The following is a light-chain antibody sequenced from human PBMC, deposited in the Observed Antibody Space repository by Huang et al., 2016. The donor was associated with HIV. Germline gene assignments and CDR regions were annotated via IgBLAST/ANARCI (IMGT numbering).Light chain of an antibody. CDR3: MQALQTPWT. V-gene: IGKV2-28*01. CDR1: QSLLHSNGYNY. Sequence: DIVMTQSPRSLPVTPGEPASISCRSSQSLLHSNGYNYLDWFLQKPGQSPHLLIYLVSKRASGVPDRFSGSGSGTDFTLKISRVEAEDVGVYYCMQALQTPWTFGQGTKVEIK. J-gene: IGKJ1*01. CDR2: LVS.